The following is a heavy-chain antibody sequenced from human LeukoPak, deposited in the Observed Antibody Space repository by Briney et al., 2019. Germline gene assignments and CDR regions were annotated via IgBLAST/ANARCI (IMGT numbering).Heavy chain of an antibody. D-gene: IGHD1-14*01. CDR2: INQDGGEK. V-gene: IGHV3-7*03. CDR1: GFTFSSYE. J-gene: IGHJ4*01. CDR3: AGGSGWITGD. Sequence: GGSLRLSCAASGFTFSSYEMNWVRQAPGKGLEWVAYINQDGGEKYYVDSVKGRFTISRDNAKNSLYLEMNSLRVDDTAVYYCAGGSGWITGDWGHGTLVTVSS.